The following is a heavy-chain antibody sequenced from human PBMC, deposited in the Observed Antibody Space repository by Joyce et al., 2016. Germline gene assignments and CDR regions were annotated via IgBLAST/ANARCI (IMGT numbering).Heavy chain of an antibody. CDR3: ARDHQLSTPPFDY. Sequence: EVQLLESGGGLAKPGGSLRLSCAVSGFTFGRHTMNWVRQAPGKGLEWISSITSLGTYVFYADPVKGRFTISRDNAKNLLHLQMDSLRAEDTAVYYCARDHQLSTPPFDYWGQGVLVTVSS. CDR1: GFTFGRHT. J-gene: IGHJ4*02. V-gene: IGHV3-21*06. CDR2: ITSLGTYV. D-gene: IGHD2-15*01.